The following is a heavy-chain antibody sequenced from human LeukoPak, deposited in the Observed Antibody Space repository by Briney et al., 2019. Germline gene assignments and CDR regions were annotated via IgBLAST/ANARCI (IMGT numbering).Heavy chain of an antibody. J-gene: IGHJ4*02. CDR2: IYYSGST. D-gene: IGHD4-17*01. Sequence: SETLSLTCTVSGGSISSYYWSWIRQPPGKGLEWIGYIYYSGSTNYNPSLKSRVTISVDTSKNQFSLKPSSVTAADTAVYYCARVGGTVPTTGTFDYWGQGTLVTVSS. CDR1: GGSISSYY. CDR3: ARVGGTVPTTGTFDY. V-gene: IGHV4-59*01.